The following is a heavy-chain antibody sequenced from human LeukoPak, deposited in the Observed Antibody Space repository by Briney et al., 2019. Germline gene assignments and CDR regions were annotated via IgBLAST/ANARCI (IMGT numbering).Heavy chain of an antibody. CDR2: IYHSGST. J-gene: IGHJ5*02. D-gene: IGHD1-7*01. CDR3: ARVEYNWNYLGP. CDR1: GYSISSGYY. Sequence: SETLSLTCTVSGYSISSGYYWGWIRQPPGKGLEWIGSIYHSGSTYYNPSLKSRVTISVDTSKNQFSLKLSSVTAADTAVYYCARVEYNWNYLGPWGQGTLVTVPS. V-gene: IGHV4-38-2*02.